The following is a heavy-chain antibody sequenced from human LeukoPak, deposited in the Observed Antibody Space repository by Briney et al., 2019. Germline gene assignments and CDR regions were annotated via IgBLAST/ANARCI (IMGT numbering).Heavy chain of an antibody. CDR1: GGTFSSYA. CDR3: ARDTNNLIRGVFAD. J-gene: IGHJ4*02. CDR2: IIPILGIA. V-gene: IGHV1-69*04. D-gene: IGHD3-10*01. Sequence: SVKVSCKASGGTFSSYAISWVRQAPGQGLEWMGRIIPILGIANYAQKFQGRVTITADKSTSTAYMELSSLRSEDTAVYYCARDTNNLIRGVFADWGQGTLVTVSS.